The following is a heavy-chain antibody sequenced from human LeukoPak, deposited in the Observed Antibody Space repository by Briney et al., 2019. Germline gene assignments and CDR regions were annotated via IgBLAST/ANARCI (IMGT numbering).Heavy chain of an antibody. D-gene: IGHD3-3*01. Sequence: GGSLRLSCAASGFTFSTYAMSWVRQAPGKGLEWVSVITTSGGNTYYADSVEGRFTISRDNSKNTLYLQMSRLRAEDTAVYYCAKGRNYDFCSGYFRWFDPWGQGTLVTVSS. CDR2: ITTSGGNT. V-gene: IGHV3-23*01. CDR1: GFTFSTYA. J-gene: IGHJ5*02. CDR3: AKGRNYDFCSGYFRWFDP.